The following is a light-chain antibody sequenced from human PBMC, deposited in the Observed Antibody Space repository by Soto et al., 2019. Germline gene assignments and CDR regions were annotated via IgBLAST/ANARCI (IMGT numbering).Light chain of an antibody. CDR3: QSYDSSLSAV. CDR1: SSNIGGGYD. Sequence: QSALTQPPSVSGAPGQRVTISCTGSSSNIGGGYDVHWYQQLPGTAPKLLIYGNSNRPSGVPDRFSGSKSGTSASLAITGLQAEDEADYYCQSYDSSLSAVFGGGTKLTVL. V-gene: IGLV1-40*01. CDR2: GNS. J-gene: IGLJ2*01.